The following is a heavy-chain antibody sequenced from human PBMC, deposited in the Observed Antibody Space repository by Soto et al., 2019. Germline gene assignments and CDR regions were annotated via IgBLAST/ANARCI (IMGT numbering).Heavy chain of an antibody. CDR1: GGSVSSGSYY. Sequence: SETLSLTCTVSGGSVSSGSYYWSWIRQPPGKGLEWIGYIYYSGSTNYNPSLKSRVTISVDTSKNQFSLKLSSVTAADTAVYYCARGSLVAVAGGRFYFHGLDVWGQGTTVTVSS. CDR3: ARGSLVAVAGGRFYFHGLDV. J-gene: IGHJ6*02. D-gene: IGHD6-19*01. CDR2: IYYSGST. V-gene: IGHV4-61*01.